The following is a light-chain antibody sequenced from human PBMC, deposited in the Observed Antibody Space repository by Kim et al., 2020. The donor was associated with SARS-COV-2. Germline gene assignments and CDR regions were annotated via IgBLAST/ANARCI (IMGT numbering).Light chain of an antibody. CDR1: QSVSSN. Sequence: VSPGERATLSCRASQSVSSNLAWYQQRPGQAPRLLIYGASTRATGMPARFSGSGSGTEFTLTISSLQSEDFAFYYCQQYNNWPWTFGQGTKVDIK. CDR2: GAS. J-gene: IGKJ1*01. CDR3: QQYNNWPWT. V-gene: IGKV3-15*01.